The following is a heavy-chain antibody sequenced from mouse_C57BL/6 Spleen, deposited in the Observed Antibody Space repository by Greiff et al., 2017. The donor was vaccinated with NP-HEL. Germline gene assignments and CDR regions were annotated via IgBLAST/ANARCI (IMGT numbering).Heavy chain of an antibody. CDR3: ATIYYGAMDY. Sequence: VQLQQSGPELVKPGASVKISCKASGYAFSSSWMNWVKQRPGKGLEWIGRIYPGDGDTNYNGKFKGKATLTADKSSSTAYMQLSSLTSEDSAVYFCATIYYGAMDYWGQGTSVTVSS. J-gene: IGHJ4*01. V-gene: IGHV1-82*01. CDR2: IYPGDGDT. CDR1: GYAFSSSW. D-gene: IGHD2-1*01.